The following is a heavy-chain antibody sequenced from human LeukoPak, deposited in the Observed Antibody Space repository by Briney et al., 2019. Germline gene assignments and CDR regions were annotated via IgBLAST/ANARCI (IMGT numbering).Heavy chain of an antibody. D-gene: IGHD3-22*01. Sequence: SETLSLTCTVSGGSISSSSYYWGWIRQPPGKGLEWIGSIYYSGSTYYNPSLKSRVTISVDTSKNQFSLKLSSVTAADTAVYYCARHRNPLYYDSSGYYLGVGWLDPWGQGTLVTVSS. CDR3: ARHRNPLYYDSSGYYLGVGWLDP. V-gene: IGHV4-39*01. CDR2: IYYSGST. J-gene: IGHJ5*02. CDR1: GGSISSSSYY.